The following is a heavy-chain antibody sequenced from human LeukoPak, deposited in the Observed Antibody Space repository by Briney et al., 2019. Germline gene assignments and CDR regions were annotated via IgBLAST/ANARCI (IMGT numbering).Heavy chain of an antibody. Sequence: SETLSLTCTVSGGSISSGGYYWSWIRQPPGKGLEWIGYIYHSGSTYYNPSLKSRVTISVDTSKNQFSLKLSSVTAADTAVYYCARALGWDCSGGSCLDAFDIWXQGTMVTVSS. J-gene: IGHJ3*02. CDR2: IYHSGST. V-gene: IGHV4-30-2*01. D-gene: IGHD2-15*01. CDR3: ARALGWDCSGGSCLDAFDI. CDR1: GGSISSGGYY.